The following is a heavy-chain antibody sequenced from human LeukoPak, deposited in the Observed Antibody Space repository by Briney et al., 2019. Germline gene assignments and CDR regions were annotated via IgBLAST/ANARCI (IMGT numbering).Heavy chain of an antibody. CDR2: INPNSGGT. D-gene: IGHD3-22*01. V-gene: IGHV1-2*02. CDR1: GYTFTGYY. Sequence: ASVKVSCKASGYTFTGYYMHWVRQAPGQGLEWMGWINPNSGGTNYAQKFRGRVTMTRDTSISTAYMELSRLRSDDTAVYYCARVTPSYDSSGPWGQGTLVTVSS. CDR3: ARVTPSYDSSGP. J-gene: IGHJ4*02.